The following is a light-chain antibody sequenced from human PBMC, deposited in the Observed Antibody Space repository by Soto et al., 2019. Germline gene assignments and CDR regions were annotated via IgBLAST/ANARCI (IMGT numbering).Light chain of an antibody. V-gene: IGKV1-5*01. CDR1: QSISSW. J-gene: IGKJ1*01. Sequence: DIQMPQSPYTLAASVGDRVTITCRAIQSISSWLAWYQQKPGKAPKLLIYDASSLESGVPSRFSGSGSVTEFTLTISSLQPDDFAPYYCQKYNSYSTFGQGTKVEIK. CDR3: QKYNSYST. CDR2: DAS.